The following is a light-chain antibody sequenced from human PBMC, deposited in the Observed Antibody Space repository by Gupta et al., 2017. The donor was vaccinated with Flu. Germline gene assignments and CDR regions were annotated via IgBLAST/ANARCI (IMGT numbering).Light chain of an antibody. CDR2: SKN. J-gene: IGLJ2*01. Sequence: TVVTQEPSFSVSPGGTGTLTCGFSSGSVSTSYYPSWYQQTPGQAPRPLIYSKNTRSARVPGRFSDSIRGDTAALTITVAGEDAVSYYYAVQDRGRVIVVFGGGTKLTVL. V-gene: IGLV8-61*01. CDR1: SGSVSTSYY. CDR3: VQDRGRVIVV.